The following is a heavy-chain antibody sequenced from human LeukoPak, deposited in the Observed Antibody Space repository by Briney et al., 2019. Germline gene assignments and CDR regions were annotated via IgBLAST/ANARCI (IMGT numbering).Heavy chain of an antibody. CDR1: GYTFTSYG. CDR2: ISAYNGNT. CDR3: ARDSNSSGYWYFDL. J-gene: IGHJ2*01. Sequence: ASVKVSCKASGYTFTSYGISWVRQAPGQGLEWMGWISAYNGNTNYAQKLQGRDTMTTDTSTSTAYMELRSLRSDDTAVYYCARDSNSSGYWYFDLWGRGTLVTVSS. D-gene: IGHD3-22*01. V-gene: IGHV1-18*01.